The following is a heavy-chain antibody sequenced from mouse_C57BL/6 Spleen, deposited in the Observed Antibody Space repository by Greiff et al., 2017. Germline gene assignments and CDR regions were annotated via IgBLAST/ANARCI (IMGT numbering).Heavy chain of an antibody. V-gene: IGHV5-17*01. CDR2: ISSGSSTI. J-gene: IGHJ2*01. CDR1: GFTFSDYG. Sequence: EVKLVESGGGLVKPGGSLKLSCAASGFTFSDYGMHWVRQAPETGLEWVAYISSGSSTIYYADTVKGRFTISRDNAKNTLFLQMTSLRSEDTAMYYCASGYSNYNYFDYWGQGTPLTVSS. D-gene: IGHD2-5*01. CDR3: ASGYSNYNYFDY.